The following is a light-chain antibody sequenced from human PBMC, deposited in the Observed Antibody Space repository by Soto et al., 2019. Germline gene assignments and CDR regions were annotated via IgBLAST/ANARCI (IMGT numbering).Light chain of an antibody. Sequence: QSALTQPASVSGSPGQSITISCTGTSSDVGNYNLVSWYQQHPGKAPKLMIYEVSKRPSGVSDRFSGSKSGNTASLTISGLQAEDEADYYCCSYAGGSVVFGGGTKVTVL. CDR2: EVS. J-gene: IGLJ2*01. CDR3: CSYAGGSVV. V-gene: IGLV2-23*02. CDR1: SSDVGNYNL.